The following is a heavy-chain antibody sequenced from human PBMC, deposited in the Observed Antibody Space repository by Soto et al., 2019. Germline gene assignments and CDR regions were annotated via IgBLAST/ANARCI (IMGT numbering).Heavy chain of an antibody. CDR3: AKALGGSWYLDDMDV. J-gene: IGHJ6*02. CDR1: GFTFSSYA. V-gene: IGHV3-23*01. Sequence: EVQLLESGGGLVQHGGSLSLSCAASGFTFSSYAMSWVRQAPGKGLEWVSAISGSGGSTYYADSVKGQFTISRDNYKNTRYPQVSSRRAEDKAVYSGAKALGGSWYLDDMDVWGQGTTVTVSS. D-gene: IGHD6-13*01. CDR2: ISGSGGST.